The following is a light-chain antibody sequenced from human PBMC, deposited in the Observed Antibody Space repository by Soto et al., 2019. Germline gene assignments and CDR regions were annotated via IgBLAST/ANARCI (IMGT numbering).Light chain of an antibody. CDR3: CSYAGSSKV. V-gene: IGLV2-11*01. J-gene: IGLJ2*01. CDR2: DVS. CDR1: SSDVGGYNY. Sequence: QSVLTQPRSVSGSPGQSVTISCTGTSSDVGGYNYVSWYQQHPGKAPKLMIYDVSKRPSGVPDRFSGSKSGNTASLTISGRQAEDEADYYCCSYAGSSKVFGGGTKLTVL.